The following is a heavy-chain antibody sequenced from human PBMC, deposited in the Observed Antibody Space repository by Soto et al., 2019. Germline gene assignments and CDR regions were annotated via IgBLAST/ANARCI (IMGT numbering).Heavy chain of an antibody. CDR2: ISSSGSTI. CDR3: ARGGYCSSTSCYRGYYYYYGMDV. J-gene: IGHJ6*01. D-gene: IGHD2-2*02. Sequence: EVQLVESGGGLVQPGGSLRLSCAASGFTFSSYEMNWVRQAPGKGLEWVSYISSSGSTIYYADSVKGRFTISRDNAKNSLYLQMNSLRAEDTAVYYCARGGYCSSTSCYRGYYYYYGMDVW. CDR1: GFTFSSYE. V-gene: IGHV3-48*03.